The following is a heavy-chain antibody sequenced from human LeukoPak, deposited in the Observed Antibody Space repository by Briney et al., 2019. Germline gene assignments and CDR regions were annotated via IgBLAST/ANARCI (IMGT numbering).Heavy chain of an antibody. D-gene: IGHD3-16*02. Sequence: GGSLRLSRAASRFTFSSYAMSWVRQAPGKGLEWISVISGNGYSTYYADSVKGRFTISRDNSKNTLYLQTNSLRAEDTAVYYCAKVITFGGVIGNFDYWGQGTLVTVSS. CDR1: RFTFSSYA. J-gene: IGHJ4*02. CDR2: ISGNGYST. V-gene: IGHV3-23*01. CDR3: AKVITFGGVIGNFDY.